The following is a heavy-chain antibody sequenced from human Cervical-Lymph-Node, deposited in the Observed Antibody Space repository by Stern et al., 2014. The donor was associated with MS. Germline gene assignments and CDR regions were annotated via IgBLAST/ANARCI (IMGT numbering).Heavy chain of an antibody. CDR3: ARLTTDIVVVRDQGPDEVAFDI. V-gene: IGHV1-69*01. J-gene: IGHJ3*02. CDR2: IIPIFGTA. D-gene: IGHD2-2*01. Sequence: QVQLVQSGAEVKKPGSSVKVSCKASGGTFSSYAISWVRQAPGQGLEWMGGIIPIFGTANYAKKFQGRVTITADESTSTAYMELSSLRSEDTAVYYCARLTTDIVVVRDQGPDEVAFDIWGQGTMVTVSS. CDR1: GGTFSSYA.